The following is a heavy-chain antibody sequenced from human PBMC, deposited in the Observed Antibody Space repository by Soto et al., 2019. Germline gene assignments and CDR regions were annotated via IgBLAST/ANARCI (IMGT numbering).Heavy chain of an antibody. J-gene: IGHJ6*03. V-gene: IGHV1-18*01. CDR3: ARVRITFASWGYYYMDV. CDR2: ISAYNGNT. CDR1: GYTFTSYG. Sequence: ASVKVSCKASGYTFTSYGISWVRQAPGQGLEWMGWISAYNGNTNYAQKLQGRVTMTTDTSTSTAYMELRSLRSDDTAVYYCARVRITFASWGYYYMDVWGKGTTVTVSS. D-gene: IGHD3-16*01.